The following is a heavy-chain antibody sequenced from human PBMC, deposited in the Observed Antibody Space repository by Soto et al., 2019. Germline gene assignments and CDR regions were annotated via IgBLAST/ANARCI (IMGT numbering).Heavy chain of an antibody. CDR1: GFTFTNYW. J-gene: IGHJ4*02. CDR3: ASSATGRYCDYN. Sequence: EVQLVESGGGVVQPGGSLKLSCAASGFTFTNYWIHWVRQAPGKGLVWVSRINSDGGNINYADFVKGRFTISRDNAKTTVYLKMNSLRAEDTAVYFCASSATGRYCDYNRGQGALVTVSS. V-gene: IGHV3-74*01. CDR2: INSDGGNI. D-gene: IGHD4-17*01.